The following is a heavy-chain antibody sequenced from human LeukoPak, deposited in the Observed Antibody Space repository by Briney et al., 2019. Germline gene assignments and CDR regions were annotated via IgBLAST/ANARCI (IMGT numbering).Heavy chain of an antibody. CDR1: GFTFSSYA. Sequence: GGSLRLSCAASGFTFSSYAMSWVRQAPGKGLEWVSAISGSGGSTYYADSVKGRFTISRDNSKNTLYLQMNSLRAEDTALYYCARGYCVSTSCYYFFDYWGQGTLVTVSS. CDR2: ISGSGGST. D-gene: IGHD2-2*01. J-gene: IGHJ4*02. CDR3: ARGYCVSTSCYYFFDY. V-gene: IGHV3-23*01.